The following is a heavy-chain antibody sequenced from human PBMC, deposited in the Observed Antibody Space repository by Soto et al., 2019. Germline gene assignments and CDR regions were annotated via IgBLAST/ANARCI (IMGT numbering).Heavy chain of an antibody. V-gene: IGHV1-45*02. Sequence: GASVKVSCKASGYTFTYRYLHWVRQAPGQALEWMGWITPFNGNTNYAQKFQDRVTITRDRSMSTAYMELSSLRSEDTAMYYCATNDIVGAAQNYNFDYWVQGTLVTVSS. CDR1: GYTFTYRY. CDR3: ATNDIVGAAQNYNFDY. J-gene: IGHJ4*02. D-gene: IGHD1-26*01. CDR2: ITPFNGNT.